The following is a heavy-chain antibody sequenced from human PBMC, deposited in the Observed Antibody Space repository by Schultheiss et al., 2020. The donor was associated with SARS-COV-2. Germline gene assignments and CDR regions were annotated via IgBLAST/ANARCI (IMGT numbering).Heavy chain of an antibody. V-gene: IGHV3-9*01. CDR2: ISWNSGSI. CDR3: ARDLWQQLVGADY. D-gene: IGHD6-13*01. CDR1: GFTFDDYA. J-gene: IGHJ4*02. Sequence: GGSLRLSCAASGFTFDDYAMHWVRQAPGKGLEWVSGISWNSGSIGYAASVKGRFTISRDNSKNTLYLQMNSLRAEDTAVYYCARDLWQQLVGADYWGQGTLVTVSS.